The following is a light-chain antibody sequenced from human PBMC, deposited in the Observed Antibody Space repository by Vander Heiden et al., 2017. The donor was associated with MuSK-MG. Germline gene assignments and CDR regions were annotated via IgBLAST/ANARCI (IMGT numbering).Light chain of an antibody. V-gene: IGKV3-20*01. CDR3: QHYDGTPWT. CDR1: QSVSSSY. J-gene: IGKJ1*01. Sequence: EIVLTQSPGTLSLSPGERATLSCRASQSVSSSYLAWYQQKPGQAPRLLIYDASSRATGVPDRFSGSGSGTDFTLTISRLEPEDFAVYYCQHYDGTPWTFGQGTKVEIK. CDR2: DAS.